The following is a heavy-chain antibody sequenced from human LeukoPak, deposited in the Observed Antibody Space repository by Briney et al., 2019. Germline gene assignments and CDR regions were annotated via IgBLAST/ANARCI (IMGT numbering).Heavy chain of an antibody. CDR3: ARRGAARRYDGLDV. CDR2: INYSGST. V-gene: IGHV4-59*08. D-gene: IGHD6-6*01. CDR1: GGFISGYY. Sequence: PSETLSLTCTVSGGFISGYYWYWIPQAPGEGLEWIASINYSGSTNYNPSLKGRVTISVDTSNNQFSLSLGSVTAADAAVYYCARRGAARRYDGLDVWGQGTTVTVSS. J-gene: IGHJ6*02.